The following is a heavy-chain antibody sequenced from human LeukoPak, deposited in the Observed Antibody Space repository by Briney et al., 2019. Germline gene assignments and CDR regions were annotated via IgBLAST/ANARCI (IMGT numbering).Heavy chain of an antibody. Sequence: SETLSLTCTVSGGSVSSGSYYWSWIRQPPGKGLEWIGYIYYSGSTNYNPSLKSRVTISVDTSKNQFSLQLSSVTAADPAVYYCARDFVVVVAATVQNWFDPWGQGTLVTVSS. CDR3: ARDFVVVVAATVQNWFDP. D-gene: IGHD2-15*01. J-gene: IGHJ5*02. CDR1: GGSVSSGSYY. V-gene: IGHV4-61*01. CDR2: IYYSGST.